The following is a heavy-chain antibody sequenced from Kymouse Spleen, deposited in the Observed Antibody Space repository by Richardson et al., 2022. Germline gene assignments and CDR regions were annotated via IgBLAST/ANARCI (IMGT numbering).Heavy chain of an antibody. CDR1: GGSFSGYY. CDR2: INHSGST. D-gene: IGHD3-3*01. V-gene: IGHV4-34*01. CDR3: ARGRFLEWLPYYYYYGMDV. Sequence: QVQLQQWGAGLLKPSETLSLTCAVYGGSFSGYYWSWIRQPPGKGLEWIGEINHSGSTNYNPSLKSRVTISVDTSKNQFSLKLSSVTAADTAVYYCARGRFLEWLPYYYYYGMDVWGQGTTVTVSS. J-gene: IGHJ6*02.